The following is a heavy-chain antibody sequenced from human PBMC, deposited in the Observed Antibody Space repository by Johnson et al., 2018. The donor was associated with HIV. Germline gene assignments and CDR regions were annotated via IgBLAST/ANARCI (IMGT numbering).Heavy chain of an antibody. CDR1: GFTFSSYA. V-gene: IGHV3-23*04. CDR3: ARDQAYSSSSEI. CDR2: ISGSGGST. Sequence: VQLVESGGGVVQPGGSLRLSCAASGFTFSSYAMSWVRQAPGKGLEWVSAISGSGGSTYYADSVKGRFTISRDNSKNTLYLQMSSLRAEDTAVYYCARDQAYSSSSEIWGQGTMVTVSS. J-gene: IGHJ3*02. D-gene: IGHD6-6*01.